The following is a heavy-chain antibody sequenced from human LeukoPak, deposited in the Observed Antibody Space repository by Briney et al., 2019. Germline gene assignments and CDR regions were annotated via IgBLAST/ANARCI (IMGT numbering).Heavy chain of an antibody. V-gene: IGHV4-59*05. D-gene: IGHD2-8*01. CDR1: GDSFSDYY. CDR3: AMTNHRAGVDY. CDR2: IYYSGST. Sequence: SETLSLTCGVSGDSFSDYYWTWIRQPPGKGLEWIGSIYYSGSTYYNPSLKSRVTISVDTSKNQFSLKLSSVTAADTAVYYCAMTNHRAGVDYWGQGTLVTVSS. J-gene: IGHJ4*02.